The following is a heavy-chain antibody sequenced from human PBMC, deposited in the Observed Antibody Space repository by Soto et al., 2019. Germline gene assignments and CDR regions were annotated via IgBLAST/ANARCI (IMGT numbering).Heavy chain of an antibody. CDR3: ARSGSGAAYEYCGLDV. J-gene: IGHJ6*02. Sequence: QVQLVQSGAEVKKPGASVKVSCKASGYTFTSHGFSWVRQAPGQGLEWMGWVSPYNGNTNYAQKFQGRVTMTTDTATSTAYMELRSLTSDDTAVYYCARSGSGAAYEYCGLDVWGLGTTVTVSS. D-gene: IGHD7-27*01. V-gene: IGHV1-18*04. CDR2: VSPYNGNT. CDR1: GYTFTSHG.